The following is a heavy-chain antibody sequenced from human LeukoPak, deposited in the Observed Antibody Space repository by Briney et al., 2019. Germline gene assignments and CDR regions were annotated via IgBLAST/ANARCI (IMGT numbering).Heavy chain of an antibody. D-gene: IGHD3-16*02. V-gene: IGHV4-59*01. J-gene: IGHJ4*02. CDR1: GVSISGYY. CDR2: YYNENT. Sequence: SETLSLTCTVSGVSISGYYWTWLRQPPGKGLDWIGYYYNENTNYNPSLKSRLTLSIDMSNSKFSLNLTSVTAADTAVYFCARSIYSDQGTFDYWGQGIPVTVSS. CDR3: ARSIYSDQGTFDY.